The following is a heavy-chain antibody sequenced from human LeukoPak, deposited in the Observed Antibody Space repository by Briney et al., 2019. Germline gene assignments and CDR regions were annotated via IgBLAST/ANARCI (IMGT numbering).Heavy chain of an antibody. CDR1: GFTFSSYS. CDR3: ARVYNSGWHFDY. V-gene: IGHV3-48*01. J-gene: IGHJ4*02. CDR2: ISSSSSTL. D-gene: IGHD6-19*01. Sequence: GGSLRLSCAASGFTFSSYSMNWVCQAPGKGLEWVSYISSSSSTLYYADSVKGRFTISRDNAKNSLYLQMSSLRAEDTAVYYCARVYNSGWHFDYWGQGALVTVSS.